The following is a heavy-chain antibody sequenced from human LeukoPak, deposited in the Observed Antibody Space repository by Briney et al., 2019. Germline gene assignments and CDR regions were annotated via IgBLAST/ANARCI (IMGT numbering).Heavy chain of an antibody. CDR3: ARSLRYCSGGSCYSGVFGFDY. V-gene: IGHV3-13*01. CDR2: IGTAGDT. D-gene: IGHD2-15*01. Sequence: PGGSLRLSCAASGFTFSSYDMHWVRQATGKGLEWVSAIGTAGDTYYPGSVKGRFTISRENAKNSLYLQMNSLRAGDTAVYYCARSLRYCSGGSCYSGVFGFDYWGQGTLVTVSS. J-gene: IGHJ4*02. CDR1: GFTFSSYD.